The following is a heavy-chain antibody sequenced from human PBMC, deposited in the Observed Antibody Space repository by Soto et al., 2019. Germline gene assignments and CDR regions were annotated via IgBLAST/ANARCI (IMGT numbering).Heavy chain of an antibody. Sequence: EVQLVESGGGLVQPGGSLRLSCAASGFTVRSSYMSWVRQAPGKGLEWVSVIYLGGSIYYADSVRGRFTISRDNSKNTLYLQMNSLTVEDTAGYYCARDRGAVPGDWGQGTLVTVSS. J-gene: IGHJ4*02. CDR3: ARDRGAVPGD. V-gene: IGHV3-66*01. D-gene: IGHD6-19*01. CDR1: GFTVRSSY. CDR2: IYLGGSI.